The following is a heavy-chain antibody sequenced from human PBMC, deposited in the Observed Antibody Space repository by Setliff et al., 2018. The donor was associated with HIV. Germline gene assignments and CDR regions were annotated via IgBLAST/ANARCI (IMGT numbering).Heavy chain of an antibody. J-gene: IGHJ3*02. CDR2: VYTSGSN. CDR1: GGSMSTYY. D-gene: IGHD2-15*01. V-gene: IGHV4-4*07. Sequence: LSLTCSVSGGSMSTYYWSWIRQPAGKRLEWIGRVYTSGSNIYNPSLRSRVTMSVDTSKSQFSLKLNAVAAADTAGYYCARVFPPIRGAPFGTPPGAFDIWGQGTMVTVSS. CDR3: ARVFPPIRGAPFGTPPGAFDI.